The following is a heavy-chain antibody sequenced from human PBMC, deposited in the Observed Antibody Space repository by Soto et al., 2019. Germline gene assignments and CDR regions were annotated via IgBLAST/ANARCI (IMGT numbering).Heavy chain of an antibody. CDR2: IKVDSGYT. V-gene: IGHV1-18*04. CDR1: GYPFIKYG. Sequence: QLQLVQSAAEVKKPGASVRVSCKAYGYPFIKYGISWIRQAPEQGLEWMGWIKVDSGYTNYAQKFQGRVTMTADTSSDTAFMELRSLRLDDTAVYFCVTSCDTGFDPWGQGTLVSVSS. J-gene: IGHJ5*02. D-gene: IGHD3-9*01. CDR3: VTSCDTGFDP.